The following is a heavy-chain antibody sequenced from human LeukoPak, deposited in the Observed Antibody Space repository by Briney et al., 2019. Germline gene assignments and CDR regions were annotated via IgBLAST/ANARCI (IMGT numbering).Heavy chain of an antibody. D-gene: IGHD3-10*01. J-gene: IGHJ4*02. CDR2: IYHSGST. Sequence: PSETLSLTCAVSGYSISSGYYWGWIRQPPGKGLEWIGSIYHSGSTYYNPSLKSRVTISVDTSKNQFSLKLSSVTAPDTAVYYCARLIYYGSGSEFDYWGQGTLVTVSS. CDR3: ARLIYYGSGSEFDY. CDR1: GYSISSGYY. V-gene: IGHV4-38-2*01.